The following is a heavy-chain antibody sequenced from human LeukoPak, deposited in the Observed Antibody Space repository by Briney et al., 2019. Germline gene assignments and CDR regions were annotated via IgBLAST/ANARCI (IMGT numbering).Heavy chain of an antibody. V-gene: IGHV1-2*02. CDR3: ARGSDDFWIDYSPDY. Sequence: ASVKVSCKASGYTFTGYYMHWVRQAPGQGLEWMGWINPNSGGTNYAQKFQGRVTMTRDTSISPAYMELSRLRSDDTAVYYCARGSDDFWIDYSPDYWGQGTLVTVSS. CDR2: INPNSGGT. CDR1: GYTFTGYY. J-gene: IGHJ4*02. D-gene: IGHD3-3*01.